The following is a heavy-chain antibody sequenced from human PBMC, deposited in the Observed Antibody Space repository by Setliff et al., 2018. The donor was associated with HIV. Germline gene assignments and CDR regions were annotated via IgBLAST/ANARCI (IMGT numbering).Heavy chain of an antibody. D-gene: IGHD3-10*01. CDR1: GGTFSSYA. CDR3: ASKEFSGAFDI. J-gene: IGHJ3*02. V-gene: IGHV1-69*05. CDR2: LIPIYATS. Sequence: SVKVSCKASGGTFSSYAISWVRQAPGQGLEWMGGLIPIYATSDYAQKLQGSVTISTDESARTAYMELRSLRSEDTAVYYCASKEFSGAFDIWGQGTMVT.